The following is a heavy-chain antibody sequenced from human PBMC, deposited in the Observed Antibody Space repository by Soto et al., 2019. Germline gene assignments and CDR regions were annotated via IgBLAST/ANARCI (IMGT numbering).Heavy chain of an antibody. CDR3: AKDRRDYGDSLVNNYFDP. D-gene: IGHD4-17*01. Sequence: QEQLVESGGGVVQPGTSLRLSCAASGFTFSSYGMHWVRQAPGKGLEWVAVTSHDGSNKFYADSVKGRFSISRDDSKNTLFLQMNSLRTEDTAVYYGAKDRRDYGDSLVNNYFDPWGQGTLVTVSS. CDR1: GFTFSSYG. V-gene: IGHV3-30*18. J-gene: IGHJ5*02. CDR2: TSHDGSNK.